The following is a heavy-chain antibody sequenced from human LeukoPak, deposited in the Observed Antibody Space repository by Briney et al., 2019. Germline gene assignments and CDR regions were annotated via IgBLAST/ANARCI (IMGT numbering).Heavy chain of an antibody. CDR2: INHSGST. D-gene: IGHD3-22*01. V-gene: IGHV4-34*01. J-gene: IGHJ4*02. CDR1: GGSFSDYY. CDR3: ARGHYDSSGYYLGYFDY. Sequence: PSETLSLTCAVYGGSFSDYYWSWIRQPPGKGLEWIGEINHSGSTNYNPSLKSRVTISVDTSKNQFSLKLSSVTAADTAVYYCARGHYDSSGYYLGYFDYWGQGTLVTVSS.